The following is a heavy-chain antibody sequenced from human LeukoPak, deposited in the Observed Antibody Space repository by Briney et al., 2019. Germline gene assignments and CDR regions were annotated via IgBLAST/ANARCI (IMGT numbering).Heavy chain of an antibody. J-gene: IGHJ4*02. D-gene: IGHD3-10*01. V-gene: IGHV1-69*13. CDR1: GGTFSSYA. CDR2: IIPIFGTA. Sequence: SVKVSCKASGGTFSSYAISWVRQAPGQGLEWMGGIIPIFGTANYAQKFQGRVTITADESTSTAYMELSGLRSEDTAVYYCARGSKWFGELFPFDYWGQGTLVTVSS. CDR3: ARGSKWFGELFPFDY.